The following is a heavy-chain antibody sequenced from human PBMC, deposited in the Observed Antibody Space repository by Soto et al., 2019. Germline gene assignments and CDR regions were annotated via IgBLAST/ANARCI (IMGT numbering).Heavy chain of an antibody. CDR1: GYTFTSYG. V-gene: IGHV1-18*01. CDR2: ISAYNGNT. Sequence: ASVKVSCKASGYTFTSYGISWVRQAPGQGLEWMGWISAYNGNTNYAQKLQGRVTMTTDTSTSTAYMELRSLRSDDTAVYYCARDQNIVVVPAVHMDVWGKGTTVTVS. J-gene: IGHJ6*03. CDR3: ARDQNIVVVPAVHMDV. D-gene: IGHD2-2*01.